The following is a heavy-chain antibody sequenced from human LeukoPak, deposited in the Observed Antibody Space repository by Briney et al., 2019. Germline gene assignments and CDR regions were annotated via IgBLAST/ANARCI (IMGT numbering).Heavy chain of an antibody. Sequence: ASVKVSCKASGYTFTSYYVHWVRQAPGQGLEWTGIINPSGGSTSYAQKFQGRVTMTRDTSTSTVYMELSSLRSEDTAVYYCARDTRDYGGAFDIWGQGTMVTVSS. J-gene: IGHJ3*02. CDR1: GYTFTSYY. CDR2: INPSGGST. V-gene: IGHV1-46*01. D-gene: IGHD4/OR15-4a*01. CDR3: ARDTRDYGGAFDI.